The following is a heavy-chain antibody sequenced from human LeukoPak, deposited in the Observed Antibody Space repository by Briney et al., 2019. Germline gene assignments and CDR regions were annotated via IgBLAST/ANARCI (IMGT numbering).Heavy chain of an antibody. D-gene: IGHD3-3*01. CDR1: GYTFTGHY. J-gene: IGHJ6*03. CDR3: ARVWMGDFWSDLAYHYYYMDV. Sequence: GASAKVSCKASGYTFTGHYMHWVRQAPGQGLEWMGWINPNSGAINYAQRFQGRVTMTRDTSISTVYMELRSLRSDDTAVYYCARVWMGDFWSDLAYHYYYMDVWGKGTTVTVSS. V-gene: IGHV1-2*02. CDR2: INPNSGAI.